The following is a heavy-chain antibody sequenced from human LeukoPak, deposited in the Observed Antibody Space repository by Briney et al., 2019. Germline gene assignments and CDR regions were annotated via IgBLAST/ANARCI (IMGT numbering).Heavy chain of an antibody. CDR3: AKDNYYDSSGYYRYYYYGMDV. CDR2: ISGSGGST. D-gene: IGHD3-22*01. J-gene: IGHJ6*02. Sequence: GGSLRLSRAASGFTFSSYAMSWVRQAPGKGLEWVSAISGSGGSTYYADSVKGRFTISRDNSKNTLYLQMNSLRAEDTAVYYCAKDNYYDSSGYYRYYYYGMDVWGQGTTVTVSS. V-gene: IGHV3-23*01. CDR1: GFTFSSYA.